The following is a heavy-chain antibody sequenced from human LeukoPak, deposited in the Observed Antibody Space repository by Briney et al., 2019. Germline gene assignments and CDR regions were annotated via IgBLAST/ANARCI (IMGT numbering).Heavy chain of an antibody. J-gene: IGHJ4*02. CDR2: ISGSGGST. Sequence: HPGGSLRLSCAASGFTFSSYAMSWVRQAPGKGLEWVSVISGSGGSTYYADSVKGRFTISRDNSKNTLYLQMNSLRAEDTAVYYCAKDQLLTYYFDYWGQGTLVTVSS. V-gene: IGHV3-23*01. CDR3: AKDQLLTYYFDY. D-gene: IGHD2-2*01. CDR1: GFTFSSYA.